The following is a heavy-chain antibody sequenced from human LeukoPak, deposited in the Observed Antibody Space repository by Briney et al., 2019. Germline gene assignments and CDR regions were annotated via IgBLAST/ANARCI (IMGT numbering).Heavy chain of an antibody. CDR3: AKSWCETICYGIYD. V-gene: IGHV1-8*03. Sequence: ASVKVSCKASGYTFTSYDINWVRQATGQGLEWMGWMNPNSGNTGYAQKFQGRVTITRNTSISTAYMELSSLRSEDTAVYYCAKSWCETICYGIYDWGQGTLVTVS. CDR2: MNPNSGNT. D-gene: IGHD2-2*01. CDR1: GYTFTSYD. J-gene: IGHJ4*02.